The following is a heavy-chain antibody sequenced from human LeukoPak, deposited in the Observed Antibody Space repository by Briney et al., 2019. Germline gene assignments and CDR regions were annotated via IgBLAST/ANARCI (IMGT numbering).Heavy chain of an antibody. CDR2: IIPIFGTA. V-gene: IGHV1-69*05. CDR1: GGTFSSYA. Sequence: SVKVSCKASGGTFSSYAISWVRQAPGQGLEWMGGIIPIFGTANYAQKFQGRVTITTDESTSTAYMELSSLRSEDTAVYYCARDIGSLGDYGDYGGWFDPWGQGTLVTVSS. J-gene: IGHJ5*02. CDR3: ARDIGSLGDYGDYGGWFDP. D-gene: IGHD4-17*01.